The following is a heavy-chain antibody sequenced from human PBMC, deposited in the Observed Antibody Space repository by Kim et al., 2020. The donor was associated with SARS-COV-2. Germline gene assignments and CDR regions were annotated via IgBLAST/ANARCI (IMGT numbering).Heavy chain of an antibody. CDR2: IYYSGST. CDR3: ARQPITMVRGVITYWFDP. V-gene: IGHV4-59*08. Sequence: SETLSLTCTVSGGSISSYYWSWIRQPPGKGLEWIGYIYYSGSTNYNPSLKSRVTISVDTSKNQFSLKLSSVTAADTAVYYCARQPITMVRGVITYWFDPWGQGTLVTVSS. D-gene: IGHD3-10*01. J-gene: IGHJ5*02. CDR1: GGSISSYY.